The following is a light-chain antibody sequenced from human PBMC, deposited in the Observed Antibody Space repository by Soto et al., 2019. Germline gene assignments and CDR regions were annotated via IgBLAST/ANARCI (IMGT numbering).Light chain of an antibody. Sequence: QSVLTQPASVSGSPGQSITISCTGTTSDVGGCNYVSWYQQHPGKAPKLLIYEVSNRPSGVSNRFSGSKSGNTASLTISGLQAEDEAAYYCFSYTTSSAPYVFGTGTKVTVL. CDR3: FSYTTSSAPYV. V-gene: IGLV2-14*01. CDR2: EVS. J-gene: IGLJ1*01. CDR1: TSDVGGCNY.